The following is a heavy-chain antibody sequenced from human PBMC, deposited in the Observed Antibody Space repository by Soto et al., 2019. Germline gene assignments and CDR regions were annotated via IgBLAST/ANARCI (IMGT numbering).Heavy chain of an antibody. D-gene: IGHD3-10*01. CDR3: ARDDNLQGNAFDV. Sequence: QVQLVESGGGVVQPARSLRLSCAASGFSVRTSGMHWVRQAPGKGLEWVALIWNAGNNKVYADSVKGRFTISNDNSQNTIYLQMDSLRGEDTALYYCARDDNLQGNAFDVWGQGTMVTVSS. CDR2: IWNAGNNK. CDR1: GFSVRTSG. V-gene: IGHV3-33*01. J-gene: IGHJ3*01.